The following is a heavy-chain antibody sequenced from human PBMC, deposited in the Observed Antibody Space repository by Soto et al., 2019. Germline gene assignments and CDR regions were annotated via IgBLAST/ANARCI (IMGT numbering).Heavy chain of an antibody. CDR2: IIPIFGTA. D-gene: IGHD3-10*01. J-gene: IGHJ5*02. Sequence: GASVKVSCKASGGTFSSYAISWVRQAPGQGLEWMGGIIPIFGTANYAQKFQGRVTITADESTSTAYMELSSLRSEDTAVYYCAGSIGLQSLYPGFWFFDPWGQGTLVTVSS. V-gene: IGHV1-69*13. CDR1: GGTFSSYA. CDR3: AGSIGLQSLYPGFWFFDP.